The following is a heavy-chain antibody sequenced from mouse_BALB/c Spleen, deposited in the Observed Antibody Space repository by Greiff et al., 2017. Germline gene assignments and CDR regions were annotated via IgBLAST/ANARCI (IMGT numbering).Heavy chain of an antibody. D-gene: IGHD2-1*01. CDR1: GFAFSSYD. V-gene: IGHV5-12-1*01. Sequence: EVHLVESGGGLVKPGGSLKLSCAASGFAFSSYDMSWVRQTPEKRLEWVAYISSGGGSTYYPDTVKGRFTISRDNAKNTLYLQMSSLKSEDTAMYYCARGDGNYVSYWGQGTTLTVSS. CDR2: ISSGGGST. J-gene: IGHJ2*01. CDR3: ARGDGNYVSY.